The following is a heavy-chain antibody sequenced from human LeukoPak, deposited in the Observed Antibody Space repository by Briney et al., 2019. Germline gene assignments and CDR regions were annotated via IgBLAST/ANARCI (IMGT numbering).Heavy chain of an antibody. Sequence: GGSLRLSCAASGFTFSSYAMTWVRQAPGKGLEWVSAISGRGGNTYYADSVKGRFTISRDNSKNTLYLQMNSLRAEDTAVYYCAKAVRWELPQGFDYWGQETLVTVSS. CDR1: GFTFSSYA. D-gene: IGHD1-26*01. V-gene: IGHV3-23*01. J-gene: IGHJ4*02. CDR3: AKAVRWELPQGFDY. CDR2: ISGRGGNT.